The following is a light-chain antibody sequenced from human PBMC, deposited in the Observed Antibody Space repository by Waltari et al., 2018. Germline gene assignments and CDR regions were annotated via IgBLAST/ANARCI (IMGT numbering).Light chain of an antibody. CDR1: SSDIGAYNY. J-gene: IGLJ1*01. CDR2: EVN. Sequence: QSALTQPASVSGSPGQSTTISCTGTSSDIGAYNYVSWYQQHPGKAPKLIIYEVNKRPPVVAGRFSGSKSGTAASLRISGLQSEDEADYYCCSYTISDTEVFGTGTKLTAL. CDR3: CSYTISDTEV. V-gene: IGLV2-14*01.